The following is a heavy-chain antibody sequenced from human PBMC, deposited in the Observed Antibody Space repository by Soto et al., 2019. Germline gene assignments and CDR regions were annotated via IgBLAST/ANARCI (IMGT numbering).Heavy chain of an antibody. Sequence: EVQLLESGGGLVPPGGSLRLSCPASGFSFDNYALSWVRQAPGKGLEWVSTISGSGGTTYYADPAKGRLTISRDNSKITLYLQMNSLRVEDTAVYYCATHYYDTNGGAVDIWGQGTMVTVSA. V-gene: IGHV3-23*01. D-gene: IGHD3-22*01. CDR2: ISGSGGTT. CDR1: GFSFDNYA. J-gene: IGHJ3*02. CDR3: ATHYYDTNGGAVDI.